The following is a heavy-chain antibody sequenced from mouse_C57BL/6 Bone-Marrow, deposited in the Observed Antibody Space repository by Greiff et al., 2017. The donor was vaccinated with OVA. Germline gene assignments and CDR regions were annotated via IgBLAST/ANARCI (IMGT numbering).Heavy chain of an antibody. CDR2: ISSGGSYT. Sequence: EVQLKESGGDLVKPGGSLKLSCAASGFTFSSYGMSWVRQTPDKRLEWVATISSGGSYTYYPDSVKGRFTISRDNAKNTLYLQMSSLKSEDTAMYYCARPLRAWFAYWGQGTLVTVSA. V-gene: IGHV5-6*01. CDR1: GFTFSSYG. D-gene: IGHD3-1*01. J-gene: IGHJ3*01. CDR3: ARPLRAWFAY.